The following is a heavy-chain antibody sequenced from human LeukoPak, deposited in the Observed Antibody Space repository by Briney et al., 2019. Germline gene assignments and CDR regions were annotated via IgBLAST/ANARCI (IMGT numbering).Heavy chain of an antibody. CDR2: IYYSGST. CDR1: GGSISSYY. J-gene: IGHJ5*02. V-gene: IGHV4-59*12. CDR3: ARLIVVVPAAIWDWFDP. Sequence: SETLSLTCTVSGGSISSYYWSWIRQPPGKGLEWIGSIYYSGSTYYNPSLKSRVTISVDTSKNQFSLKLSSVTAADTAVYYCARLIVVVPAAIWDWFDPWGQGTLVTVSS. D-gene: IGHD2-2*01.